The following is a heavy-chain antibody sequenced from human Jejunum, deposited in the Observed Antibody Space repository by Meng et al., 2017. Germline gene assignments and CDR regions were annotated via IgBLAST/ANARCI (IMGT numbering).Heavy chain of an antibody. CDR3: ARERWEYYESSGFDS. Sequence: QVQLQVSGPGLVKPSHTLSLTCTVSGGSISGGDYYWSWIRQPPGKGLEWIGYIHYIGSAFFHPSFKSRAAISVDTSNNQFSLKLNSVTAGDTAVYYCARERWEYYESSGFDSWGQGTLVTVSS. CDR2: IHYIGSA. J-gene: IGHJ4*02. V-gene: IGHV4-30-4*01. CDR1: GGSISGGDYY. D-gene: IGHD3-22*01.